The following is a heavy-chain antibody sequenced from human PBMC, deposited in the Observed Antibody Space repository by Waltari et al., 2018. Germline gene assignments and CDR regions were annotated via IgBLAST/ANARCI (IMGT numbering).Heavy chain of an antibody. J-gene: IGHJ4*02. CDR2: ISGRGGST. V-gene: IGHV3-23*01. D-gene: IGHD2-15*01. CDR3: AKVKGSDYYFDY. CDR1: GFTFSSYA. Sequence: EVQLLESGGGLVQPGGSLRLSCAASGFTFSSYAMSWVRQAPGKGLEWVSAISGRGGSTYYADSVKGRFTISRDNSKNTLYLQMNSLRAEDTAVYYCAKVKGSDYYFDYWGQGTLVTVSS.